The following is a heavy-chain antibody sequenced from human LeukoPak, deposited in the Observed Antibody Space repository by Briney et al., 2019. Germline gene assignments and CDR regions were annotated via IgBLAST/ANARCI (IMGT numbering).Heavy chain of an antibody. Sequence: SETLSLTCAVYGGSFNGYYWNWIRQPPGKGLEWIGSIYYSGNTYYSPSLKSRLTLSVDTSKNQFSLRLSSVTAADTAVYYCARQEAPFGSGTYYNALDYWGQGTLVTVSS. CDR2: IYYSGNT. V-gene: IGHV4-34*01. J-gene: IGHJ4*02. D-gene: IGHD3-10*01. CDR3: ARQEAPFGSGTYYNALDY. CDR1: GGSFNGYY.